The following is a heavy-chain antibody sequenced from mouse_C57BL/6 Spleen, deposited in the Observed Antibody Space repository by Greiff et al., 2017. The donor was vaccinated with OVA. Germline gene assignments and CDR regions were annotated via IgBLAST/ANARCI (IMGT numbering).Heavy chain of an antibody. CDR3: TRGGSYYYGSEAMDY. Sequence: EVKLMESGAGLVKPGGSLKLSCAASGFTFSSYAMSWVRQTPEKRLEWVAYISSGGDYTYYADTVKGRFTISRDNARNTLYLQMSSLKSEDTAMYYGTRGGSYYYGSEAMDYWGQGTSVTVSS. CDR1: GFTFSSYA. V-gene: IGHV5-9-1*02. D-gene: IGHD1-1*01. CDR2: ISSGGDYT. J-gene: IGHJ4*01.